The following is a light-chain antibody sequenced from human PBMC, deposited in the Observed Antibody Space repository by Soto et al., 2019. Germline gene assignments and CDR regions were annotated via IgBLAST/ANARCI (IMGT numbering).Light chain of an antibody. J-gene: IGKJ3*01. CDR1: QNINNY. CDR2: DAS. CDR3: QHCDYLPI. V-gene: IGKV1-33*01. Sequence: DIQMTQSPSSLSASVGDRVTITCQASQNINNYLNWYQHKPGRAPKLLIYDASILEAGVPTRFSGSGSGTHFTFTISSLQPEDVATYYCQHCDYLPIFGPGTTVDF.